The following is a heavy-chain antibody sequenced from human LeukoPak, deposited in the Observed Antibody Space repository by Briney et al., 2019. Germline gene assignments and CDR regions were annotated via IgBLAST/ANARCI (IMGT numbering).Heavy chain of an antibody. V-gene: IGHV3-74*01. Sequence: GGSLRLSCAASGFTFSSYWMHWVRQTPGKGLVWVSRINSDASVTTYADSVKGRFTISRGNAKNTLYLQMNSLRAEDTAVYYCARVTAVAGTSVGVDAWGQGILVTVS. D-gene: IGHD6-19*01. J-gene: IGHJ4*02. CDR2: INSDASVT. CDR1: GFTFSSYW. CDR3: ARVTAVAGTSVGVDA.